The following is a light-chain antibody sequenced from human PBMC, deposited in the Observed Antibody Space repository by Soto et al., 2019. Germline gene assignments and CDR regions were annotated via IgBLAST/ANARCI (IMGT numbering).Light chain of an antibody. J-gene: IGKJ4*01. V-gene: IGKV3-11*01. CDR1: QSVSNY. CDR2: DAS. CDR3: QQRSNWPLLT. Sequence: EIVLTQSPATLSLSPGERATLSCRASQSVSNYLAWYQQKPGQAPRLLIYDASTRATGIPARFSGSGSGTDFTLTIISLEPEDFAVYYCQQRSNWPLLTFGGGTKVEIK.